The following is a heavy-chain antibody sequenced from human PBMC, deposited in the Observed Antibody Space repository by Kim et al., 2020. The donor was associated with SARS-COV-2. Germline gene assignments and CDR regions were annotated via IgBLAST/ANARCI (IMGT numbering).Heavy chain of an antibody. Sequence: ASVKVSCKVSGYTLTELSMHWVRQAPGKGLEWMGGFDPEDGETNYAQKFQGRVTMTEDTSTDTAYMELSSLRSEDTAVYYCATLDSSGYYKEYYFDDWGQGTLVTVSS. D-gene: IGHD3-22*01. CDR2: FDPEDGET. CDR3: ATLDSSGYYKEYYFDD. J-gene: IGHJ4*02. V-gene: IGHV1-24*01. CDR1: GYTLTELS.